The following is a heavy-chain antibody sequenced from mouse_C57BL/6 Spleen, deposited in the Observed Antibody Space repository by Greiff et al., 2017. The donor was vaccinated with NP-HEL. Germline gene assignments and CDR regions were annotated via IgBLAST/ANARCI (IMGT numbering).Heavy chain of an antibody. CDR2: IDPSDSYT. D-gene: IGHD3-2*02. J-gene: IGHJ3*01. CDR3: ASMTAQATYWFAY. V-gene: IGHV1-69*01. CDR1: GYTFTSYW. Sequence: VQLQQPGAELVMPGASVKLSCKASGYTFTSYWMHWVKQRPGQGLEWIGEIDPSDSYTNNNQKFKGKSTLTVDKSSSTAYMQLSSLTSEDSAVYYCASMTAQATYWFAYWGQGTLVTVSA.